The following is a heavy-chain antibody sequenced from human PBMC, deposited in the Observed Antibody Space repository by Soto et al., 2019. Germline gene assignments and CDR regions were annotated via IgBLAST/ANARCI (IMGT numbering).Heavy chain of an antibody. CDR3: ARDPVGVDSTFFFDS. V-gene: IGHV3-21*01. J-gene: IGHJ4*02. CDR1: GFTFSYYS. CDR2: ISSSTTYI. D-gene: IGHD2-21*01. Sequence: GGSLRLSCAASGFTFSYYSMTWVRQSPGRGLEWVSSISSSTTYISYADSVRGRFTISRDNAKNSLYLQMSSLRADDTAVYYCARDPVGVDSTFFFDSWGQGTLVTVSS.